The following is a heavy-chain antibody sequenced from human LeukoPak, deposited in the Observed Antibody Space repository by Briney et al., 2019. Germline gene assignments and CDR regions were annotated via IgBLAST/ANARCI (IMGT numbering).Heavy chain of an antibody. Sequence: SETLSLTCTVSGGSISSCYWSWIRQPPPPGKGRVGNICYSWSASYNSSRESRYTISLDKSKTPFSEKLSYVHAADTVMYYCAGGGEGSYSSGHHLRPRYYYYYKDVWCSGTTLIVSS. V-gene: IGHV4-59*12. J-gene: IGHJ6*03. CDR2: ICYSWSA. D-gene: IGHD3-22*01. CDR3: AGGGEGSYSSGHHLRPRYYYYYKDV. CDR1: GGSISSCY.